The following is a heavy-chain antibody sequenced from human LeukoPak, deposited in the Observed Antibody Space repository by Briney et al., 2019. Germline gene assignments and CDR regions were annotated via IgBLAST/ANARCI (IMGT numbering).Heavy chain of an antibody. CDR1: GFSPSTSGVG. CDR2: IYWNDDK. V-gene: IGHV2-5*01. CDR3: AHRPWKLHAFDI. Sequence: SGPTLVNPRQTLTLTCTFSGFSPSTSGVGVGWIRQPPGKALEWLALIYWNDDKRYSPSLKSRLTITKDTSKNQVVLTMTNMDPVDTATYYCAHRPWKLHAFDIWGQGTMVTVSS. J-gene: IGHJ3*02. D-gene: IGHD1-26*01.